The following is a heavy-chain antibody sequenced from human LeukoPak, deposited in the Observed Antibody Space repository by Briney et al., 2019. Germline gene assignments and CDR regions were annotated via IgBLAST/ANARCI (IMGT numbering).Heavy chain of an antibody. D-gene: IGHD4-17*01. Sequence: ASVKVSCKASGYTFTGYYMHWVRQAPGQGLEWMGWINPNSGGTNYAQKFQGWVTMTRDTSISTAYMELSSLRSEDTAVYYCAIYGDYDFDYWGQGTLVTVSS. V-gene: IGHV1-2*04. CDR2: INPNSGGT. CDR3: AIYGDYDFDY. CDR1: GYTFTGYY. J-gene: IGHJ4*02.